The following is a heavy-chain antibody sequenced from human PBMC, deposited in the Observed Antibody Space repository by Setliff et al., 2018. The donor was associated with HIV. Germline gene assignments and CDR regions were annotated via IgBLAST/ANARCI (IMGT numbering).Heavy chain of an antibody. Sequence: PSETLSLTCAVSGGSISSSTWWSWVRQPPGKGLEWIGEIYHNGSTNYNLSLKSRVTISVDKSKNQFSLKLSSVTAADTAVYYCARVGDQYYYDSSGYCTAELFDYWGQGTLVTVSS. D-gene: IGHD3-22*01. V-gene: IGHV4-4*02. CDR1: GGSISSSTW. J-gene: IGHJ4*02. CDR2: IYHNGST. CDR3: ARVGDQYYYDSSGYCTAELFDY.